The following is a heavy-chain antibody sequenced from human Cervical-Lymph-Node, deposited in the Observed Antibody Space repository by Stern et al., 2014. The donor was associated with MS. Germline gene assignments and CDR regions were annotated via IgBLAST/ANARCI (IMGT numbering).Heavy chain of an antibody. D-gene: IGHD5-12*01. Sequence: QVQLVVSGGGVVPPGRSLRLSCAASGFTFSYHAMHWVRQAPGKGLEWVAVISSDGSDKNDEDSGKGRFTNSRDNSRNTLYLQMNSLRVDDTAVDYGARGGAVATSDYYFDYWGQGSLVTVSS. CDR1: GFTFSYHA. V-gene: IGHV3-30*01. CDR3: ARGGAVATSDYYFDY. CDR2: ISSDGSDK. J-gene: IGHJ4*02.